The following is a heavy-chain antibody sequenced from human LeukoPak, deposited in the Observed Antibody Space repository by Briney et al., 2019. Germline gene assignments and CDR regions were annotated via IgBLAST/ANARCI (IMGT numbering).Heavy chain of an antibody. Sequence: GASVKVSCXASGYTFTGYYMHWVRQAPGQGLEWMGWINPNSGGTNYAQKFQGRVTMTRDTSISTAYMELSRLRSDDAAVYYCARFGYCSSTSCLYYFDYWGQGTLVTVSS. V-gene: IGHV1-2*02. CDR2: INPNSGGT. CDR3: ARFGYCSSTSCLYYFDY. CDR1: GYTFTGYY. J-gene: IGHJ4*02. D-gene: IGHD2-2*03.